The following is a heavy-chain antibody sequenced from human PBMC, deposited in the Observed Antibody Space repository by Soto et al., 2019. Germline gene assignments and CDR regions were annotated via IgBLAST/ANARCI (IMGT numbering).Heavy chain of an antibody. CDR2: IWYDGSNK. V-gene: IGHV3-33*01. CDR3: AREYYDFWSGYYTGNSWFDP. J-gene: IGHJ5*02. D-gene: IGHD3-3*01. Sequence: PGGSLRLSCAASGFTFSSYGMHWVRQAPGKGLEWVAVIWYDGSNKYYADSVKGRFTISRDNSKNTLYLQMNSLRAEDTAVYYCAREYYDFWSGYYTGNSWFDPWGQGTLVTVSS. CDR1: GFTFSSYG.